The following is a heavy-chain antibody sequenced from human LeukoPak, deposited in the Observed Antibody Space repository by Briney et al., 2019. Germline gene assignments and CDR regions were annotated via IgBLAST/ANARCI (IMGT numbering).Heavy chain of an antibody. J-gene: IGHJ4*02. Sequence: PSETLSLTCTVSGGSISSYYWSWIRQPPGKGLEWIGYIYTSGSTNYNPSLKSRVTISVDTSKNQFSLKLSSVTAADTAVYYCARSPPSFFGFHVDYWGQGTLVTVSS. V-gene: IGHV4-4*09. CDR2: IYTSGST. CDR1: GGSISSYY. CDR3: ARSPPSFFGFHVDY. D-gene: IGHD3-3*01.